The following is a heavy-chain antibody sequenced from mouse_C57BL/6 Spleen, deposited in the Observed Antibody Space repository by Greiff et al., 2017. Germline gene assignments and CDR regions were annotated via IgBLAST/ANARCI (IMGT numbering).Heavy chain of an antibody. Sequence: EVKLMESGAELVRPGASVKLSCTASGFNIKDDYMHWVKQRPEQGLEWIGWIDPENGDTEYASKFQGKATITADTSSNTAYLQLSSLTSEDTAVYYCTTGAAQATFDYWGQGTTRTVSS. CDR3: TTGAAQATFDY. D-gene: IGHD3-2*02. V-gene: IGHV14-4*01. CDR2: IDPENGDT. CDR1: GFNIKDDY. J-gene: IGHJ2*01.